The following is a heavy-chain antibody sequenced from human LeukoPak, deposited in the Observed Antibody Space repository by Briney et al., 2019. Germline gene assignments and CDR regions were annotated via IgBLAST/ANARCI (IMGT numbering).Heavy chain of an antibody. Sequence: PSETLSLTCAVSGGSISSYYWSWIRQPSGKGLEWIGYIYYSGSTNDNPSLKSRVTISVDTSKNQLSLKLSSVTAADTAVYYCARHHFDSSGYYHHDYWGQGTLVTVSS. CDR1: GGSISSYY. D-gene: IGHD3-22*01. CDR2: IYYSGST. V-gene: IGHV4-59*08. J-gene: IGHJ4*02. CDR3: ARHHFDSSGYYHHDY.